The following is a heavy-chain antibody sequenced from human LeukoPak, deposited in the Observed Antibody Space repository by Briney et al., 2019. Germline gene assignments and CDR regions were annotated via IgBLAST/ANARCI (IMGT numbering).Heavy chain of an antibody. D-gene: IGHD3-22*01. Sequence: GGSLRLSCAASGFTFSDYYMSWIRQAPGKGLERVSYISSSGSTIYYADSVKGRFTISRDNAKNSLYLQMNSLRAEDTAVYYCGRNYYDSSGYIDYWGQGTLVPVSS. CDR2: ISSSGSTI. CDR3: GRNYYDSSGYIDY. CDR1: GFTFSDYY. V-gene: IGHV3-11*01. J-gene: IGHJ4*02.